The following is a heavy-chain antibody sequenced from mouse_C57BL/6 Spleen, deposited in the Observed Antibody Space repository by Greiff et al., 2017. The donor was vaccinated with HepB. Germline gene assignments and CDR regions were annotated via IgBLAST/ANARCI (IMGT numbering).Heavy chain of an antibody. J-gene: IGHJ2*01. CDR3: ARGGDGYYVVDY. Sequence: VQLQQSGPELVKPGASVKISCKASGYAFSSSWMNWVKQRPGKGLEWIGRIYPGDGDTNYNGKFKGKATLTADKSSSTAYMQLSSLTSEDSAVYFCARGGDGYYVVDYWGQGTTLTVSS. CDR1: GYAFSSSW. CDR2: IYPGDGDT. V-gene: IGHV1-82*01. D-gene: IGHD2-3*01.